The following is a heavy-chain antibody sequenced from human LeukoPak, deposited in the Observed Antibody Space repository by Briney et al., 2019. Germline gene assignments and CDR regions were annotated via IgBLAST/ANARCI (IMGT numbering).Heavy chain of an antibody. Sequence: GGSLRLSCATSGFTFSNYGMNWVRHAPGKGLEWVSGIIPSGVTTYYADSVKGRFAISRDNSKNTVYLQMNSLRAEDTAVYYCARDDSLLQFGCWGQGALVTVSS. CDR3: ARDDSLLQFGC. CDR1: GFTFSNYG. D-gene: IGHD5-24*01. CDR2: IIPSGVTT. V-gene: IGHV3-23*01. J-gene: IGHJ4*02.